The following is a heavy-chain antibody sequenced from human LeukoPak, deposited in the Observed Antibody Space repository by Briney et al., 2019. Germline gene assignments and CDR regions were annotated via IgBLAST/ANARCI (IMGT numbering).Heavy chain of an antibody. CDR3: ARAAWNGGGGFDP. Sequence: TSETLSLTCAVYNGSFSGYYWGWIRQSPEKGLEWIGEVNHGGDTNYNPSLRSRVTISLDTSKNHFSLELRSVTAADTAIYNCARAAWNGGGGFDPWGQGTLVTVSS. CDR2: VNHGGDT. V-gene: IGHV4-34*01. CDR1: NGSFSGYY. J-gene: IGHJ5*02. D-gene: IGHD3-16*01.